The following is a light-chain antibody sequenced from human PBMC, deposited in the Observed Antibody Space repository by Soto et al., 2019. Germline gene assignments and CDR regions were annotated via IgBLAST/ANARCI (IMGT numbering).Light chain of an antibody. V-gene: IGKV3-20*01. J-gene: IGKJ1*01. CDR1: QSVANN. CDR2: GAS. CDR3: QQYGSSTWT. Sequence: EIVTTQSPATLSVSPGDTATLSCRAGQSVANNLAWYQQKPGQAPRVLIYGASTRATGIPDRFSGSGSGTDFTLTISRLEPEDFAVYYCQQYGSSTWTFRQGSKVNIX.